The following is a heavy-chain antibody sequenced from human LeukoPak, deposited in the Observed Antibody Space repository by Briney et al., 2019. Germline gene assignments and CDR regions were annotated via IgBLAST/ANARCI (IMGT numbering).Heavy chain of an antibody. CDR2: IYYSGST. J-gene: IGHJ6*02. Sequence: SGTLSLTCTVSGGSISSYYWSWIRQPPGKGLEWIGYIYYSGSTNYNPSLKSRVTISVDTSKNQFSLKLSSVTAADTAVYYCARGPSGYYYYGMDVWSQGTTVTVSS. V-gene: IGHV4-59*01. CDR3: ARGPSGYYYYGMDV. D-gene: IGHD2-15*01. CDR1: GGSISSYY.